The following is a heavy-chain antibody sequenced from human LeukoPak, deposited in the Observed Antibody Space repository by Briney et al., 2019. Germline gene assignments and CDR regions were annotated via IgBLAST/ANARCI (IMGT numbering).Heavy chain of an antibody. D-gene: IGHD2-15*01. J-gene: IGHJ4*02. V-gene: IGHV3-23*01. Sequence: GGSLRLSCAASGLIFSSHAMSWVRQTPGKGLEWVSAISSRGDSTYYADSVKGRFTISRDNSKNTVYLQMNSLRAEDTAVYYCARMLAAWSAFDYWGQGTLVTVSS. CDR2: ISSRGDST. CDR3: ARMLAAWSAFDY. CDR1: GLIFSSHA.